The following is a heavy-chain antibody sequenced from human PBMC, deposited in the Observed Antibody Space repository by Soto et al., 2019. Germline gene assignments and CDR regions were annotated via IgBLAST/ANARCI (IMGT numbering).Heavy chain of an antibody. CDR1: GFSFSTYS. CDR2: LSGGGSNT. CDR3: ARWDGYGDV. V-gene: IGHV3-23*01. J-gene: IGHJ4*02. Sequence: GGSLRLSCAASGFSFSTYSMAWVRQTPGKGLAWVSGLSGGGSNTFYADSVQGRFTISVDNSKNTVYLQMNSLRVEDTAVYYCARWDGYGDVWGQGTVVTVS. D-gene: IGHD4-17*01.